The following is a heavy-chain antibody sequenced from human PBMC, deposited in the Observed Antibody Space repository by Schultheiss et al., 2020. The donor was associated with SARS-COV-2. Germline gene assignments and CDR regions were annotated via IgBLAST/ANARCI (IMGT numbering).Heavy chain of an antibody. J-gene: IGHJ6*02. D-gene: IGHD2-21*02. CDR1: GFIFSRYW. CDR2: IKQDESEK. V-gene: IGHV3-7*01. CDR3: AKDQYCGGDCYPPRDYYYGMDV. Sequence: GESLKISCGASGFIFSRYWMSWVRQAPGKGLEWVANIKQDESEKYYVDSVKGRFTISRDNAEKSLYLQMNSLRAEDTAVYYCAKDQYCGGDCYPPRDYYYGMDVWGQGTTVTVSS.